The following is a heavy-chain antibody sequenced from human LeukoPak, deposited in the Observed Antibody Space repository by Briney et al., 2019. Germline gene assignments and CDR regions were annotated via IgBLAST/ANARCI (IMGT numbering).Heavy chain of an antibody. CDR1: GFTFSSYA. D-gene: IGHD3-3*01. Sequence: GGSLRLSCVASGFTFSSYAMHWVRQAPGKGLEYVSAISSNGATTYYANSVKGRFSISRDNSKNTVYFQMGSLRAEDMAVYYCARVYFWSGYFDYWGQGILVTVSS. CDR2: ISSNGATT. J-gene: IGHJ4*02. CDR3: ARVYFWSGYFDY. V-gene: IGHV3-64*01.